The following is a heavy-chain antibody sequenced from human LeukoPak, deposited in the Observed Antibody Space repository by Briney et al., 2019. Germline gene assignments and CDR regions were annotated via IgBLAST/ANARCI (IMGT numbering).Heavy chain of an antibody. CDR2: IYKSGST. CDR1: GGSFSGYY. V-gene: IGHV4-34*01. J-gene: IGHJ6*03. D-gene: IGHD3-3*01. CDR3: ARRGSITSYMDV. Sequence: PSETLSLTCAVYGGSFSGYYWSWIRQPPGKGLEWIGNIYKSGSTYYNPSLKSRVTISVDTSKNQFSLKLNSVTAADTAAYYCARRGSITSYMDVWGKGTTVTISS.